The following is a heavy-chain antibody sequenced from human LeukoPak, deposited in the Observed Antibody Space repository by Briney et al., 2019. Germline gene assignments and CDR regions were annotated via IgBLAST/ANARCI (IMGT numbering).Heavy chain of an antibody. CDR1: GGSISSYY. CDR2: IYTSGNS. V-gene: IGHV4-4*07. CDR3: ARSQHFDWLTDY. D-gene: IGHD3-9*01. J-gene: IGHJ4*02. Sequence: PSETLSLTCTVSGGSISSYYWSWIRQPAGKGLEWIGRIYTSGNSNYNPSLKSRVTMSVDTSKNQFSLKLNSVTAADTAVYYCARSQHFDWLTDYWGQGTLVTVSS.